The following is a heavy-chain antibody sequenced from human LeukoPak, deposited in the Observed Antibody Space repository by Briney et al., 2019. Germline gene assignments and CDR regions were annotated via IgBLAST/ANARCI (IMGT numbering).Heavy chain of an antibody. CDR2: IIPILGIA. CDR3: ARDMGPYDILTGRILDDAFDI. D-gene: IGHD3-9*01. J-gene: IGHJ3*02. Sequence: GASVKVSCKASGGTFSSYAISWVRQAPGQGLEWMGRIIPILGIANYAQKFQGRVTITADKSTSTAYMELSSLRSEDTAVYYCARDMGPYDILTGRILDDAFDIWGQGTMVTVSS. V-gene: IGHV1-69*04. CDR1: GGTFSSYA.